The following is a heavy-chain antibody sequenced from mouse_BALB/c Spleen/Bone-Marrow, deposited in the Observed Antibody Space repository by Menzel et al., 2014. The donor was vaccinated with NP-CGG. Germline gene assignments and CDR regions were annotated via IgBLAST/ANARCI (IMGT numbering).Heavy chain of an antibody. CDR1: GYVFSSYW. D-gene: IGHD1-1*01. CDR3: ARSGYGSNYDY. Sequence: VQLQQSGAELVRPGSSVKISCKASGYVFSSYWMIWVRQRPGQGLEWIGQIYPGDGDTNYNGKFKGKATLTADKSSSTAYMQLSSLTSEDSAVYFCARSGYGSNYDYWGQGTTPTVSS. V-gene: IGHV1-80*01. J-gene: IGHJ2*01. CDR2: IYPGDGDT.